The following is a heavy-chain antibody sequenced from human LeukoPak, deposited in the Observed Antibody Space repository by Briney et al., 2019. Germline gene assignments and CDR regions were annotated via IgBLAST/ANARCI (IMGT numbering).Heavy chain of an antibody. J-gene: IGHJ4*02. V-gene: IGHV3-23*01. CDR2: ISGSGTGT. D-gene: IGHD1-7*01. CDR1: GFTFSSSA. Sequence: GGSLRLSCAASGFTFSSSAMSWVRQAPGKGLYWVSAISGSGTGTYYADSVKGRFTISRDNSKNTLYLQMNSLRAKDTAVYYCAKEGGTGTRFDYWGQGTLVTVSP. CDR3: AKEGGTGTRFDY.